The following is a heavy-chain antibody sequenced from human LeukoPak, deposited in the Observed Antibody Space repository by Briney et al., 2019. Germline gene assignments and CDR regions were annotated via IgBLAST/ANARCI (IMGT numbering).Heavy chain of an antibody. Sequence: SETLSLTCTVSGGSISSSSYYWGWIRQPPGKGLEWIGSIYHSGSTYYNPSLKSRVTISVDTSKNQFSLKLSSVTAADTAVYYCARALRGYSYGQDYWGQGTLVTVSS. V-gene: IGHV4-39*07. CDR1: GGSISSSSYY. J-gene: IGHJ4*02. D-gene: IGHD5-18*01. CDR3: ARALRGYSYGQDY. CDR2: IYHSGST.